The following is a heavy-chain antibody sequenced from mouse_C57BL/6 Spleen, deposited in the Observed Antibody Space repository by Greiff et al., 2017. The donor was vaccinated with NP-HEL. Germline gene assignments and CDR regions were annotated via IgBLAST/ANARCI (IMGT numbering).Heavy chain of an antibody. CDR1: GYAFSSSW. D-gene: IGHD4-1*01. CDR2: IYPGDGDT. CDR3: ARGLGEGYFDG. J-gene: IGHJ1*03. V-gene: IGHV1-82*01. Sequence: VQLQQSGPELVKPGASVKIPCKASGYAFSSSWMNWVKQRPGKGLEWIGRIYPGDGDTTYNGKFKGKATLTADKSSSTAYRQLSSLTSEDSAVYFCARGLGEGYFDGWGTGTTVTVSS.